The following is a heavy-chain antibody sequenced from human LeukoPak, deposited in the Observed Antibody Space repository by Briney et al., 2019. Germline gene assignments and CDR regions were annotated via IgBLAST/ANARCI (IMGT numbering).Heavy chain of an antibody. CDR2: ISGAGST. V-gene: IGHV4-4*07. D-gene: IGHD5-18*01. Sequence: PSETLSLTCTVSGGSISNYYWNWIRQPAGKGLEWIGRISGAGSTIYNPSLKSRVTMSVDTSKNQFSLKLSSVTAADTAVYYCAREGYSYGFDYWGQGTLVTVSS. CDR1: GGSISNYY. CDR3: AREGYSYGFDY. J-gene: IGHJ4*02.